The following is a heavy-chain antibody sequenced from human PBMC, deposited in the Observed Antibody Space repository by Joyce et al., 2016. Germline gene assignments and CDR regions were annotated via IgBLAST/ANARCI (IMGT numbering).Heavy chain of an antibody. Sequence: QVNLVQSGAEVKKPGASVKVSCKASGYSFSDSYIHWVRQPPGQGLQWMGRINPDTGDKIYAQKFQGRVTLTRDTFISTVYMEVSRLRSDDTAVYFCARGPMPPYAFDVWGQGTLVTVST. CDR1: GYSFSDSY. V-gene: IGHV1-2*06. D-gene: IGHD2-2*01. CDR2: INPDTGDK. CDR3: ARGPMPPYAFDV. J-gene: IGHJ3*01.